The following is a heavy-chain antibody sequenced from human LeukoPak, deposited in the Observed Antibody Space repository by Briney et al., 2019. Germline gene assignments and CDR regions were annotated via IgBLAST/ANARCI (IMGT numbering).Heavy chain of an antibody. Sequence: PSETLPLTCTVSGGSISSSSYYWGWIRQPPGKGLEWIGSIYYSGSTYYNPSLKSRVTISVDTSKNQFSLKLSSVTAADTAVYYCARVSVTGIVVVVAAANLDYWGQGTLVTVSS. CDR2: IYYSGST. J-gene: IGHJ4*02. CDR1: GGSISSSSYY. CDR3: ARVSVTGIVVVVAAANLDY. D-gene: IGHD2-15*01. V-gene: IGHV4-39*01.